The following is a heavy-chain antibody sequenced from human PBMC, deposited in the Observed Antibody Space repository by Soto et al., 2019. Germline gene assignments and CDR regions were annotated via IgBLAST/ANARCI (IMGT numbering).Heavy chain of an antibody. Sequence: QVQLQESGPGLVKPSETLSLTCTVSGGSISSYYWSWIRQPPGKGLEWIGYIYYSGSTNYNPSLKSRVTISVDTSKNQFSLKLCSVTAADTAVYYCARGYGDYGKNDYWGQGTLVTVSS. CDR2: IYYSGST. J-gene: IGHJ4*02. CDR1: GGSISSYY. D-gene: IGHD4-17*01. CDR3: ARGYGDYGKNDY. V-gene: IGHV4-59*01.